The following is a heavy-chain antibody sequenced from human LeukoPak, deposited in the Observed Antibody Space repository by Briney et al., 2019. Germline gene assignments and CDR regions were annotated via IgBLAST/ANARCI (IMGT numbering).Heavy chain of an antibody. V-gene: IGHV1-18*01. D-gene: IGHD3-16*02. CDR3: ARLRLGELSLGFDP. J-gene: IGHJ5*02. Sequence: GASVNVSCKASGYTFTNYAITWVRQAPGQGPEWMGWISPYNGDRRDALKFQDRVTMTTDTSTTTAYMELRSLRSDDTAVYYCARLRLGELSLGFDPWGQGTLVTVSS. CDR2: ISPYNGDR. CDR1: GYTFTNYA.